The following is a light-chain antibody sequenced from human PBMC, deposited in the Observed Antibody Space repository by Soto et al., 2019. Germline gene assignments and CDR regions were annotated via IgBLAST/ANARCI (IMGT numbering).Light chain of an antibody. CDR1: QTVSSY. CDR2: DAS. CDR3: QHRATWPLT. V-gene: IGKV3-11*01. Sequence: EIVLTQSPATLSLSPGERATLSCRASQTVSSYLAWYQHKPGQAPGLLIYDASNRATGIPARFSGSGSGTDFTLTISSLEPEDFAVYYCQHRATWPLTFGGGTKVEIK. J-gene: IGKJ4*01.